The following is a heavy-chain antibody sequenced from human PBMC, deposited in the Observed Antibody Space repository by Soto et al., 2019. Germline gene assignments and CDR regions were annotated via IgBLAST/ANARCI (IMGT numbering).Heavy chain of an antibody. CDR1: GFTFTNYA. Sequence: GSLRLSCAASGFTFTNYAMTWVRQTPGRGLEWVSGISASGGLKYYADSVQGRFTVSRDNSKNILYLQMDNLGDGDTALYYCAREVGAPSGWLDPWGQGTQVTVSS. V-gene: IGHV3-23*01. CDR2: ISASGGLK. J-gene: IGHJ5*02. D-gene: IGHD1-26*01. CDR3: AREVGAPSGWLDP.